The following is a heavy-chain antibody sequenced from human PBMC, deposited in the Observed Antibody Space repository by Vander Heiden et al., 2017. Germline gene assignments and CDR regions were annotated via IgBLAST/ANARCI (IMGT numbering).Heavy chain of an antibody. CDR1: GFTVSSTS. D-gene: IGHD3-10*01. Sequence: EVQLVESGGGLIQPGGSLRLSCAASGFTVSSTSMSWVGQAPGKGLEWVSFIYSADNTYYAASVKGRFTISRDNSKNTLYLQMNSLRAEDTAVYYCARPRGFRDAFDIWGQGTMVTVSS. J-gene: IGHJ3*02. CDR2: IYSADNT. CDR3: ARPRGFRDAFDI. V-gene: IGHV3-53*01.